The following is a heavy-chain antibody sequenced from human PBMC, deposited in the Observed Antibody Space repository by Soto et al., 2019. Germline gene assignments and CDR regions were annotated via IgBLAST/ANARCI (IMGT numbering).Heavy chain of an antibody. Sequence: PSETLSLTXTVSSDSISGLYWTWIRQPAGKGLEWIGRIYSSGETNYNPSLTGRVIMSLDTSKNQFSLNLTSVTAADTAVYYCARASQCKSYFDCFAWLDYWGQGTQVTVSS. CDR1: SDSISGLY. J-gene: IGHJ4*02. CDR3: ARASQCKSYFDCFAWLDY. V-gene: IGHV4-4*07. CDR2: IYSSGET. D-gene: IGHD3-9*01.